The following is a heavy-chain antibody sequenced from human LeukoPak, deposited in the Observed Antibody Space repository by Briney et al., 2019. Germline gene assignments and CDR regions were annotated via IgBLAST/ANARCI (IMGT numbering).Heavy chain of an antibody. CDR3: ARGLLATHSFDY. J-gene: IGHJ4*02. D-gene: IGHD5-24*01. Sequence: SETLSLTCTVSGGSINNYYWSWIRRPPGKGLEWIGYIYYSGSTNYNPSLKSRVTISVDTSKNQFSLKLSSVTAADTAVYYCARGLLATHSFDYWGQGTLVTVSS. V-gene: IGHV4-59*12. CDR1: GGSINNYY. CDR2: IYYSGST.